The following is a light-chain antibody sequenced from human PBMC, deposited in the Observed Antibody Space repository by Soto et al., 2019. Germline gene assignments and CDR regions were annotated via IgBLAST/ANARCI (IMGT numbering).Light chain of an antibody. CDR1: QNVLYNSNNKNY. J-gene: IGKJ2*01. Sequence: DIVMTQSPDSLAVSLGERATINCKSSQNVLYNSNNKNYLAWYQQKPGQPPKLLIYWASTRESGVPDRFSGSVSGTDFTLTISSLQAEDVAVYYCQQYYTTPMYTFGQGTKLEIK. CDR3: QQYYTTPMYT. CDR2: WAS. V-gene: IGKV4-1*01.